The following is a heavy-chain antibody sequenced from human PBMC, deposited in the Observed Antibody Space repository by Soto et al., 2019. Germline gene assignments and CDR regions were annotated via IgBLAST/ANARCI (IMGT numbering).Heavy chain of an antibody. D-gene: IGHD6-19*01. Sequence: TSETLSLTCTVSGGPISSSSYYWGWIRQPPGKGLEWIGSIYYSGSTNYNPSLKSRVTISVDTSKNQFSLKLSSVTAADTAVYYCARDGYSSGWLGYYYMDVWGKGTTVTVSS. J-gene: IGHJ6*03. CDR2: IYYSGST. CDR1: GGPISSSSYY. CDR3: ARDGYSSGWLGYYYMDV. V-gene: IGHV4-39*07.